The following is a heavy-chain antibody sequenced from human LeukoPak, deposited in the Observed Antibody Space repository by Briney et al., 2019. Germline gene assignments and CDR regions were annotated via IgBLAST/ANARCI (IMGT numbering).Heavy chain of an antibody. CDR1: GFTFSSYS. CDR3: ARVLYSGNVWDLYYYMDV. V-gene: IGHV3-21*01. CDR2: ISSSSNYI. J-gene: IGHJ6*03. D-gene: IGHD1-26*01. Sequence: GGSLRLSCAASGFTFSSYSMNWVRQAPGKGLEWVSSISSSSNYIYYADSVKGRFTISRDNAKNSLNLQMNSLRAEDTAVYYCARVLYSGNVWDLYYYMDVWGKGTTVTISS.